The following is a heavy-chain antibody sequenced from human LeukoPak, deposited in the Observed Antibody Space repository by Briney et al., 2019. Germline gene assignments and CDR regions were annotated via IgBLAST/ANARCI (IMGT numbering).Heavy chain of an antibody. J-gene: IGHJ4*02. V-gene: IGHV4-34*01. CDR3: ARHDYGDYKSDY. CDR2: INHSGST. CDR1: GGSFSGYY. Sequence: SETLSLTCAVYGGSFSGYYWSWIRQPPGKGLEWIGEINHSGSTNYNPSLKGRVTISVDTSKNQFSLKLSSVTAADTAVYYCARHDYGDYKSDYWGQGTLVTVSS. D-gene: IGHD4-17*01.